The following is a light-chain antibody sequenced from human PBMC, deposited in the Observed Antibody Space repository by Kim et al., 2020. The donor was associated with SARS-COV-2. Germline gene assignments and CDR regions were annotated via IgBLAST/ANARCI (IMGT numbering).Light chain of an antibody. CDR3: SSYTSSSTVV. Sequence: QSALTQPASVSGSPGQSITISCTGTSSDVGGYNYVSCYQQHPGKAPKLMIYDVSKRPSGVSNRFSGSKSGNTASLTISGLQAEDEADYYCSSYTSSSTVVFGGGTQLTVL. J-gene: IGLJ2*01. CDR1: SSDVGGYNY. V-gene: IGLV2-14*01. CDR2: DVS.